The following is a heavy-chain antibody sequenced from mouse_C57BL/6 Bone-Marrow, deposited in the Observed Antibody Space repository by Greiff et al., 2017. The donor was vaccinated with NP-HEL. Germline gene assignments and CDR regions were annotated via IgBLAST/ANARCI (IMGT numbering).Heavy chain of an antibody. V-gene: IGHV8-8*01. CDR3: ARMERAFITTEVRAMDY. J-gene: IGHJ4*01. CDR1: GFSLSTFGMG. D-gene: IGHD1-1*01. Sequence: QVTLKVSGPGILQPSQTLSLTCSFSGFSLSTFGMGVGWIRQPSGKGLEWLAHIWWDDDKYYNPALKSRPTISKDTSKNQVFLKIANVDTADTATYYCARMERAFITTEVRAMDYWGQGTSVTVSS. CDR2: IWWDDDK.